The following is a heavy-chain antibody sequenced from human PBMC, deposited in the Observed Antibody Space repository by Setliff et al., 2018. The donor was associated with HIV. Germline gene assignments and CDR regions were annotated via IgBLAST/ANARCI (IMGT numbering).Heavy chain of an antibody. D-gene: IGHD6-13*01. CDR3: ARTYSSNWYIDY. V-gene: IGHV4-59*08. Sequence: SETLSLTCAVSGGSITNYYWSWIRQSAGKGLEWIGSFYYSGSTYDSPSLKSRVTISVDTSKNQFSLKLSSVTAADTAIYYCARTYSSNWYIDYWGQGTLVTVSS. CDR2: FYYSGST. CDR1: GGSITNYY. J-gene: IGHJ4*02.